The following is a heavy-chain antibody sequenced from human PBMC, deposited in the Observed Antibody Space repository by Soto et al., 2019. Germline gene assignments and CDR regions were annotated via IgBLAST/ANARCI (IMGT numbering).Heavy chain of an antibody. V-gene: IGHV3-9*01. D-gene: IGHD6-6*01. CDR1: GFTFDDYA. CDR3: AKDMSASYSSSSHYFDY. CDR2: LSWNSDSI. J-gene: IGHJ4*02. Sequence: GGSLRLSCAASGFTFDDYAMHRVRQAPGKGLEWVSGLSWNSDSIGYADSVKGRFTISRDNAKKSLYLQMNGLRAEDTALYYCAKDMSASYSSSSHYFDYWGQGTLVTVSS.